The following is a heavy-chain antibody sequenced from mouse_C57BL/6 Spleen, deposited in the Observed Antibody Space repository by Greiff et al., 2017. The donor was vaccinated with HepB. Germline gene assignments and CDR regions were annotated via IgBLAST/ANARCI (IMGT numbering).Heavy chain of an antibody. V-gene: IGHV14-4*01. CDR1: GFNIKDDY. CDR3: TRLGRGWFAY. CDR2: IDPENGDT. D-gene: IGHD4-1*01. Sequence: VQLQQSGAELVRPGASVKLSCTASGFNIKDDYMHWVKQRPEQGLEWIGWIDPENGDTEYASKFQGKATITADTSSNTAYLQLSSLTSEDTAVYYCTRLGRGWFAYWGQGTLVTVSA. J-gene: IGHJ3*01.